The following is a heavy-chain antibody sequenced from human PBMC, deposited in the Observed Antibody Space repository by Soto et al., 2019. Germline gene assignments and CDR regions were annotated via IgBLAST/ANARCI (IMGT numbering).Heavy chain of an antibody. D-gene: IGHD6-13*01. Sequence: QPQLQESGPGLVKPSETLSLTCTVSGGSISSSSYYWGWIRQPPGKGLEWIGSIYYSGRTYYNPSLKSRVTISVDTSKNQFSLKLSSVTAADTAVYYCARVTLSSTWSNNWFDPWGQGTLVTVSS. J-gene: IGHJ5*02. V-gene: IGHV4-39*01. CDR3: ARVTLSSTWSNNWFDP. CDR2: IYYSGRT. CDR1: GGSISSSSYY.